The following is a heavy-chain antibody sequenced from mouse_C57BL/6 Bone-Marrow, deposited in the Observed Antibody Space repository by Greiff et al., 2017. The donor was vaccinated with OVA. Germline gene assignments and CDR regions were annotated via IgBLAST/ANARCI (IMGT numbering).Heavy chain of an antibody. D-gene: IGHD2-4*01. V-gene: IGHV1-64*01. Sequence: QVQLRQSGAELVKPGASVKLSCKASGYTFTSYWMHWVKQRPGQGLEWIGMIHPNSGSTNYNEKFKGKATLTVDTSSSTAYMELHSLTSEDSAVYFCASDYDYDVYYFDYWGQGTTLTVSS. CDR1: GYTFTSYW. J-gene: IGHJ2*01. CDR2: IHPNSGST. CDR3: ASDYDYDVYYFDY.